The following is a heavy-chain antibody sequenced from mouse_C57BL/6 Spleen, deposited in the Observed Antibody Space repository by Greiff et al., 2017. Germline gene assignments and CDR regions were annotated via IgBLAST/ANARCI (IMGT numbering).Heavy chain of an antibody. V-gene: IGHV1-64*01. D-gene: IGHD1-1*01. CDR3: ARSPTVVATPFDY. CDR2: IHPNSGST. Sequence: QVQLQQSGAELVKPGASVKLSCKASGYTFTSYWMHWVKQRPGQGLEWIGMIHPNSGSTNYNEKFKSKATLTVDKSSSTAYMQLSSLTSEDSAVYYCARSPTVVATPFDYWGQGTTLTVSS. J-gene: IGHJ2*01. CDR1: GYTFTSYW.